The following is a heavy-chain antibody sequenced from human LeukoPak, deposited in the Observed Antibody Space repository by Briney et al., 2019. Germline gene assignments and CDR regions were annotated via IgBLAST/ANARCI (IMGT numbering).Heavy chain of an antibody. CDR3: ASAFDY. V-gene: IGHV4-39*01. CDR2: IYYSGST. Sequence: SATLSLTCTVAGGSISSSSYYCGWIRQPPGEGLAWIGSIYYSGSTYYTPSLKSRVTISVDTSKNQFSLKLSSVTAADTAVYYCASAFDYWGQGTLVTVSS. CDR1: GGSISSSSYY. J-gene: IGHJ4*02.